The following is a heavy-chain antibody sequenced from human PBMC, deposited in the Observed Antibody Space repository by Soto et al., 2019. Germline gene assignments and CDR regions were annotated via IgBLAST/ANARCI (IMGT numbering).Heavy chain of an antibody. CDR3: ARSRHARSGFWGCYFDY. CDR2: IRQYGVEK. CDR1: GFSFGTYW. J-gene: IGHJ4*02. Sequence: GGSLRLSCAGSGFSFGTYWMSWVRQAPGKGLEWVANIRQYGVEKYYVDSVKGRFTISRDNAKNSLYLEMNDLRAEDTAVYYCARSRHARSGFWGCYFDYWGQGTLVTVSS. V-gene: IGHV3-7*05. D-gene: IGHD3-16*01.